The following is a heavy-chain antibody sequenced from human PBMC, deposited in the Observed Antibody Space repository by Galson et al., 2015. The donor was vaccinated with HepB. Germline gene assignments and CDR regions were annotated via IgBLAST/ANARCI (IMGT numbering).Heavy chain of an antibody. CDR2: ISSSSSYI. CDR3: ARPDGYGGNSPAF. D-gene: IGHD4-23*01. Sequence: SLRLSCAASGFTFSSYSMNWVRQAPGKGLEWVSSISSSSSYIYYADSVKGRFTISRDNAKNSLYLQMNSLRAEDTAVYYCARPDGYGGNSPAFWGQGTLVTVSS. J-gene: IGHJ4*02. V-gene: IGHV3-21*01. CDR1: GFTFSSYS.